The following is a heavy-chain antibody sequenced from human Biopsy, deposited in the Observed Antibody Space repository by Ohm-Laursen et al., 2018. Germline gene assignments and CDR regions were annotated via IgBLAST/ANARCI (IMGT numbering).Heavy chain of an antibody. CDR3: VHRRMTPSEFDY. V-gene: IGHV2-5*02. J-gene: IGHJ4*02. Sequence: TQTLTLTRAFSGFSLTSRGEGVGWLRQPPGKAPEWLALICWDDDKFYNPSLESRLTITKDTSKNQVLLIMTNMDPVDTATYFCVHRRMTPSEFDYWGQGTLVTVSS. CDR2: ICWDDDK. CDR1: GFSLTSRGEG.